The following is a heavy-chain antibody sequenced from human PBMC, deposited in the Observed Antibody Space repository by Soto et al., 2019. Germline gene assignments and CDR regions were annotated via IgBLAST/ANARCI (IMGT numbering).Heavy chain of an antibody. V-gene: IGHV3-48*03. CDR2: IFVDGRTI. Sequence: GGSLRLSCLTSGFTFSSFSIVWVRQAPGKGLEWISYIFVDGRTIYYADSVKGRFTVSRDNARNSLSLVMDRLRVEDTAVYYCARDKDWAFDFWGPGTLVTVSS. J-gene: IGHJ4*02. CDR3: ARDKDWAFDF. D-gene: IGHD3-9*01. CDR1: GFTFSSFS.